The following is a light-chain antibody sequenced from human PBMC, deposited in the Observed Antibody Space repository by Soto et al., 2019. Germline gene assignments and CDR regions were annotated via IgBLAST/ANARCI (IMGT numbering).Light chain of an antibody. J-gene: IGKJ1*01. CDR3: QQANSFPPWT. CDR2: AAS. V-gene: IGKV1-12*01. Sequence: DIQMTQSPSSVSASVGDRVTITCRASQDISNWLAWYQQRPGKAPKLLIYAASSLQSGVPSRFSGSGSGTDFTLTISGLQPEDFATYYCQQANSFPPWTFGQGTKVDIK. CDR1: QDISNW.